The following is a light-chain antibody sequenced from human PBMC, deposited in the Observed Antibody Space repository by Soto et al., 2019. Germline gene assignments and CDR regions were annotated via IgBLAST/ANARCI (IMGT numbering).Light chain of an antibody. Sequence: EIVLTQSPGTLSLSPGERATLSCRASQSFRGLLAWYKQKPGQAPRLLIYDACNRATGIPPRFSGSGSGTELTLTISSLEPEDSAVHYCQQRHMWPITFGQGTRLEIK. J-gene: IGKJ5*01. CDR2: DAC. V-gene: IGKV3-11*01. CDR3: QQRHMWPIT. CDR1: QSFRGL.